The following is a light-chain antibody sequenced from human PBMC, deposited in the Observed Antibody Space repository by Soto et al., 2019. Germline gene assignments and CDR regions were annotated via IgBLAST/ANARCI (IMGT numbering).Light chain of an antibody. CDR1: QRISTY. CDR2: AAS. V-gene: IGKV1-39*01. Sequence: DVQMSRSLSSLFASVGSRVTITCRASQRISTYLHWFQQKPAKAPKLIXYAASSLERGFPSRFSGGGSWTDLTLNISILQTDYFANYYCQQNYRATPWTFGQGTNVYIK. J-gene: IGKJ1*01. CDR3: QQNYRATPWT.